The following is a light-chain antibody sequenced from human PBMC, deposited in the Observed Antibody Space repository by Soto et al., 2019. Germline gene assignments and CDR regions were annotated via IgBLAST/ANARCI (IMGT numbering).Light chain of an antibody. V-gene: IGKV3-15*01. CDR3: QQYGFSPIS. Sequence: MVMTQSPATLSVSPGERATLSCRASQSVRSNLAWYQQKPGQAPRLLIYGASTRATGIPARFSGSGSGTDFTLTISRLEPEDFAVYYCQQYGFSPISFGQGTRLEIK. CDR1: QSVRSN. CDR2: GAS. J-gene: IGKJ5*01.